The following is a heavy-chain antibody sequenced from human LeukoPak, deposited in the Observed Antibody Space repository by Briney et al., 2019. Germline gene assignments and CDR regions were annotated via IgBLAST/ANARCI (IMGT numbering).Heavy chain of an antibody. D-gene: IGHD2-15*01. V-gene: IGHV1-2*02. CDR1: GYTFTGYY. Sequence: ASVKVSCKASGYTFTGYYMHWVRQAPGQGLEWMGWINPNSGGTNYAQKFQGRVTMTRDTSTSTAYMELSRLRSDDTAVYYCARVLDCSGGSCHAYWGQGTLVTVSS. CDR3: ARVLDCSGGSCHAY. CDR2: INPNSGGT. J-gene: IGHJ4*02.